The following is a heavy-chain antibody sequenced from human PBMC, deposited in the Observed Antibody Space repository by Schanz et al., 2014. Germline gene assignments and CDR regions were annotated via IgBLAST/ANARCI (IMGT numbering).Heavy chain of an antibody. CDR1: GFTFRNYW. CDR2: IKHDGDEK. Sequence: EVKLVESGGGLVQPGGSLRLSCAVSGFTFRNYWMSWVRQAPGKGLEWVANIKHDGDEKDYVDSVKGRFTISRDNAKKSLYLEMNSLRAEDTAVYYCRLWFGELYYGMDVWGQGTTVTVSS. V-gene: IGHV3-7*03. D-gene: IGHD3-10*01. J-gene: IGHJ6*02. CDR3: RLWFGELYYGMDV.